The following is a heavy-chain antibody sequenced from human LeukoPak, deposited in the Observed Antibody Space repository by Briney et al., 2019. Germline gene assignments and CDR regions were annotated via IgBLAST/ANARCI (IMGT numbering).Heavy chain of an antibody. D-gene: IGHD6-13*01. CDR1: GFSLSTSAMC. CDR3: ARIQLVPDYYGMDV. Sequence: SGPTLVNPTQTLTLTCTFSGFSLSTSAMCESWIRQPPVKALEWLARVDWDDGKYYSTSLKTRLIISKDTSKNQVVLTMTNMDPVDTATYYCARIQLVPDYYGMDVWGQGTTVTVSS. J-gene: IGHJ6*02. CDR2: VDWDDGK. V-gene: IGHV2-70*11.